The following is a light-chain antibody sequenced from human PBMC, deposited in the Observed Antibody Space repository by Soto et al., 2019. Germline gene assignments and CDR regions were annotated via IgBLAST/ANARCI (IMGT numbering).Light chain of an antibody. CDR1: QSITSW. CDR2: KAS. CDR3: QQYNNYSGT. V-gene: IGKV1-5*03. Sequence: DIQMTQSPSTLSASVGDRVTITCRASQSITSWVAWYQQKPGKAPKLLIYKASSLESGVPSRFSGSGSGTEFTLTISSLQPADFATYYCQQYNNYSGTFGKGTKLEIK. J-gene: IGKJ2*01.